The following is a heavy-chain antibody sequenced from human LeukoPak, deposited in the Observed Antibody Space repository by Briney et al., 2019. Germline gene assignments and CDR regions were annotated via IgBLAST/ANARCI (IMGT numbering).Heavy chain of an antibody. CDR1: GGSISSYY. D-gene: IGHD2-2*01. V-gene: IGHV4-59*01. Sequence: SETLSLTCTVSGGSISSYYWSWIRQPPGKGLEWVGYIYYSGRTNYNPSLKSRVTISVDTSKNQFSLKLRSVTAADTAVYYCARGRRVPAATYWYFDLWGRGTLVTVSS. CDR3: ARGRRVPAATYWYFDL. J-gene: IGHJ2*01. CDR2: IYYSGRT.